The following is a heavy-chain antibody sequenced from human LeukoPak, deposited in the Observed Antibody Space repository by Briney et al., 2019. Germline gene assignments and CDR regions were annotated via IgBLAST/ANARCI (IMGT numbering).Heavy chain of an antibody. J-gene: IGHJ5*02. CDR1: GGSIGTFH. D-gene: IGHD1-26*01. CDR2: IFTTEVT. CDR3: ARSDGIVGEEAWFDP. V-gene: IGHV4-4*09. Sequence: SETLSLTCSVSGGSIGTFHWHWIRQPPGKGLEWIGYIFTTEVTNYSPSLKSRVTISVDTSKNQFSLKLSSVTAADTAVYYCARSDGIVGEEAWFDPWGQGTLVTVSS.